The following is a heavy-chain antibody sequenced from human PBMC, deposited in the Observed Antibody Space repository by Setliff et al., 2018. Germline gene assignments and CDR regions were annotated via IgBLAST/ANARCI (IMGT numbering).Heavy chain of an antibody. CDR2: IYYSGST. D-gene: IGHD3-10*01. J-gene: IGHJ5*02. CDR3: ASQPTLLWFGELQSGPTDWFDP. V-gene: IGHV4-39*01. Sequence: KPSETLSLTCTVSGGSISSSSYYWGWIRQPPGKGLEWIGSIYYSGSTYYNPSLKSRVTISVDTSKKQFFLKLSSVTAADTAVDYCASQPTLLWFGELQSGPTDWFDPWGQGTLVTVSS. CDR1: GGSISSSSYY.